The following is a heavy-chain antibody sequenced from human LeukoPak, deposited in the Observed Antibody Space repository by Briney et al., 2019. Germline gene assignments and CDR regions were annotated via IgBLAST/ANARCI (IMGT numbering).Heavy chain of an antibody. CDR2: ISAYNGNT. Sequence: ASVKVSCKASGYTFTSYGISWVRQAPGQGLEWMGWISAYNGNTNYAQKLQGRVTITRDTSASTAYMELSSLRSDDTAVYYCARVRRDGYNTDYYFDYWGQGTLVTVSS. CDR1: GYTFTSYG. CDR3: ARVRRDGYNTDYYFDY. D-gene: IGHD5-24*01. V-gene: IGHV1-18*01. J-gene: IGHJ4*02.